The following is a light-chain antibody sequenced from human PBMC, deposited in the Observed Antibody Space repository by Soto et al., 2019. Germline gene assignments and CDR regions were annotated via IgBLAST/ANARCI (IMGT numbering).Light chain of an antibody. J-gene: IGKJ1*01. CDR1: QSVSNNY. Sequence: EIVLTQSPGTLSLSPGERATLSCRASQSVSNNYLAWYQQKPGQAHRLLIYGASNRATGIPDRFSGSGSGTDFTLTISSLQPEDFATYYCQQSYSASAFGQGTKVDIK. CDR2: GAS. V-gene: IGKV3-20*01. CDR3: QQSYSASA.